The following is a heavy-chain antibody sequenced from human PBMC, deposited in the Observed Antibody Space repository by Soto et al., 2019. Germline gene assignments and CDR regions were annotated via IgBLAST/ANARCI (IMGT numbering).Heavy chain of an antibody. D-gene: IGHD4-4*01. V-gene: IGHV4-31*03. Sequence: SETLSLTCTVSGGSISSGGYYWSWIRQHPGKGLEWIGYIYYSGSTYYNPSLKSRVTISVDTSKNQFSLKLSSVTAADTAVYYCASAKRGTTVTDYYYYYYMDVWGKGTTVTVSS. CDR3: ASAKRGTTVTDYYYYYYMDV. CDR2: IYYSGST. J-gene: IGHJ6*03. CDR1: GGSISSGGYY.